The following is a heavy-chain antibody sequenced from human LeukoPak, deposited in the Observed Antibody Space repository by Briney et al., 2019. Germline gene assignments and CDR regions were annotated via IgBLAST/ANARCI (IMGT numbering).Heavy chain of an antibody. J-gene: IGHJ4*02. CDR2: ISGSGGNT. V-gene: IGHV3-23*01. CDR3: AKDNRHCSSPNCYFDY. D-gene: IGHD2-2*01. CDR1: GFTFSSYV. Sequence: PGGSLRLSCAASGFTFSSYVMSWVRQAPGKGLEWVSAISGSGGNTYYADSVKGRFTISRDNSKNTLYLQMNSLRAEDTAVYYCAKDNRHCSSPNCYFDYWGQGTLVTVSS.